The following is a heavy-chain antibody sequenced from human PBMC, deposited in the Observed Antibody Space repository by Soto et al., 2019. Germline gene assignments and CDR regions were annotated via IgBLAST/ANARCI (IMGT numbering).Heavy chain of an antibody. Sequence: PGGSLRLSCAVSGFTFSSYAMSWVRQAPGKGLEWVSAISGSGGSTYYADSVKGRFTFSRDNSKNTLYLQMNSLRAEDTAVYYCAKSLEWLRFRAFDIWGQGTMVTVSS. CDR2: ISGSGGST. V-gene: IGHV3-23*01. CDR3: AKSLEWLRFRAFDI. CDR1: GFTFSSYA. D-gene: IGHD5-12*01. J-gene: IGHJ3*02.